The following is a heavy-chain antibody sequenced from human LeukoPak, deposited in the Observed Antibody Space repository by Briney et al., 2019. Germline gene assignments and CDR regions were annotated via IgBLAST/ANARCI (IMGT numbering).Heavy chain of an antibody. Sequence: ASVKDSCKASGYTFTGYGISWVRQAPGQGLEWMGWISAYNGNTNYAQKLQGRVTMTTDTSTSTAYMELRSLRSDDTAVYYCVIDGYGAHYYYYGMDVWGQGTTVTVSS. CDR3: VIDGYGAHYYYYGMDV. CDR1: GYTFTGYG. J-gene: IGHJ6*02. V-gene: IGHV1-18*04. D-gene: IGHD4-17*01. CDR2: ISAYNGNT.